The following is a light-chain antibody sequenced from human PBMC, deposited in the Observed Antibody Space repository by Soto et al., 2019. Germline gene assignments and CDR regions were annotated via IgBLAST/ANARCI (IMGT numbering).Light chain of an antibody. CDR2: DAS. J-gene: IGKJ5*01. CDR3: QQRTKWIT. V-gene: IGKV3-11*01. Sequence: EIVLTQSPATLSLSPWERATLSCRASRSVSTYLAWYKQRPGQAPRLLIYDASTRATDIPARFSGSGSGTDFTLTISSLEPEDFATYYCQQRTKWITFGQGTRLEIK. CDR1: RSVSTY.